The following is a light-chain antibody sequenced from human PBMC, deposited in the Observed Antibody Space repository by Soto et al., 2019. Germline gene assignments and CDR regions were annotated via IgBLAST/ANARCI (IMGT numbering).Light chain of an antibody. Sequence: EIVLTQSRATLSLSPGERATLSCRASQSVGNNLAWYQQKPGQAPGLLIYEASTRATGIPARFSGSGSGTDFTLTISSLEPEDFAVYYCQQHANWPLTFGGGTKVEIK. J-gene: IGKJ4*01. CDR3: QQHANWPLT. V-gene: IGKV3-11*01. CDR1: QSVGNN. CDR2: EAS.